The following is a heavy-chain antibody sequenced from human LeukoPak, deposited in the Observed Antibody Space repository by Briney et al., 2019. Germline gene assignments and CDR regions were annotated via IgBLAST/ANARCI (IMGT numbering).Heavy chain of an antibody. Sequence: ASVKVSCKASGYTFTGYYMHWVRQAPGQGLEWMGWINPNSGGTNYAQKFQGRVTMTRDMSTSTVYMELSSLRSEDTAVYYCARDLVVPTYYYDSSGYGFDYWGQGTLVTVSS. J-gene: IGHJ4*02. V-gene: IGHV1-2*02. CDR2: INPNSGGT. CDR3: ARDLVVPTYYYDSSGYGFDY. D-gene: IGHD3-22*01. CDR1: GYTFTGYY.